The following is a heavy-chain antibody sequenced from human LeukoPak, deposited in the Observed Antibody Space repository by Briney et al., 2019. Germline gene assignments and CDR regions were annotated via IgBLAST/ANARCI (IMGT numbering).Heavy chain of an antibody. J-gene: IGHJ4*02. Sequence: NPSQTLSLTCGVYGGSIRGSFWSWVRQSPGKGLEWIAELSHGGGTNYNPSLKSRVTISVDTSKNQFSLNLSSVTAADTAVYYCARVAPGVLDYWGQGTPVTVSS. D-gene: IGHD7-27*01. V-gene: IGHV4-34*01. CDR2: LSHGGGT. CDR1: GGSIRGSF. CDR3: ARVAPGVLDY.